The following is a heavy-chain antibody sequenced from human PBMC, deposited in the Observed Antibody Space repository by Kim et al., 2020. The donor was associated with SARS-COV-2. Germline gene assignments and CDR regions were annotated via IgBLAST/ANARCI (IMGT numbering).Heavy chain of an antibody. Sequence: GGSLRLSCAASGFTFSDYYMAWIRQAPGKGLEWISYISSSGGTIFYADSVKGRFTVSRDNARASLSLQMNSLRAEDTAGYYCARDTDGSPPPCLPCWFDSWGQGTLVPVSS. D-gene: IGHD4-17*01. V-gene: IGHV3-11*04. J-gene: IGHJ5*01. CDR1: GFTFSDYY. CDR3: ARDTDGSPPPCLPCWFDS. CDR2: ISSSGGTI.